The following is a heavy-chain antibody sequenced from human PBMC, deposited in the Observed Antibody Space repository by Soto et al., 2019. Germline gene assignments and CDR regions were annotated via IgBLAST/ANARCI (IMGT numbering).Heavy chain of an antibody. CDR3: ARPLLWFGELFSLMIDYYYYGMDV. CDR1: GFTFSSYA. V-gene: IGHV3-23*01. D-gene: IGHD3-10*01. J-gene: IGHJ6*02. CDR2: ISGSGGST. Sequence: GESLKISCAASGFTFSSYAMSWVRQAPGKGLEWVSAISGSGGSTYYADSVKGRFTISRDNSKNTLYLQMNSLRAEDTAVYYCARPLLWFGELFSLMIDYYYYGMDVWGQGTTVTVSS.